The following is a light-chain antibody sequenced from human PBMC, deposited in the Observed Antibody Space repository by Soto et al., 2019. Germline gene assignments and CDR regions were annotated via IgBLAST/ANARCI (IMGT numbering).Light chain of an antibody. CDR3: SSKTRSSPYV. CDR1: SSNIGAGYD. Sequence: QSVLTQPPSVSGAPGQRVTISCTGSSSNIGAGYDVHWYQHIAGTAPKVLIYSNSNRPSGVPDRFSGSKSGTSASLAITGLQAEDEADYYCSSKTRSSPYVFGTGTKLTVL. J-gene: IGLJ1*01. V-gene: IGLV1-40*01. CDR2: SNS.